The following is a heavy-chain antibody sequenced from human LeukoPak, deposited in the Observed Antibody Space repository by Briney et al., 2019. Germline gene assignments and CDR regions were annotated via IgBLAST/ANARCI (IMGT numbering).Heavy chain of an antibody. CDR3: AKGSLAVPATPLDF. CDR2: ISSRGTTI. J-gene: IGHJ4*02. D-gene: IGHD2-15*01. Sequence: GGSLRLSCTASGFPFGDSFMTGVRQAPGKGLEWVSYISSRGTTIYYADSVKGRFTISRDNAKNTVYLQMNSLRGEDTAVFYCAKGSLAVPATPLDFWGPGTVVLVSS. CDR1: GFPFGDSF. V-gene: IGHV3-11*01.